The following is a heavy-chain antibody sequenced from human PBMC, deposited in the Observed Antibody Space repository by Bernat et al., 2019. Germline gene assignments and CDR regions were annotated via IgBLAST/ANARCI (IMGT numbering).Heavy chain of an antibody. CDR3: ARTLIVVPAARGWFDP. Sequence: QLQLVQPGAEVKKPGASVKVSCKASGYTFTSYYMHWMRQAPGQGLEWMEIINPSGGSTSYAQKFQGRVTMTRDTSTSTVYMELSSLRCEDTAVYYCARTLIVVPAARGWFDPWGQGTLVTVSS. CDR2: INPSGGST. V-gene: IGHV1-46*03. J-gene: IGHJ5*02. D-gene: IGHD2-2*01. CDR1: GYTFTSYY.